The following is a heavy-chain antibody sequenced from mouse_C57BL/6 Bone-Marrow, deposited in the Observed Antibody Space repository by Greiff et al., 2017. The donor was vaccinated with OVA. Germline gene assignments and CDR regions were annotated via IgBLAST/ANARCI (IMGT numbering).Heavy chain of an antibody. D-gene: IGHD1-1*01. J-gene: IGHJ4*01. CDR3: ARPTYYGSSYDYYAMDY. V-gene: IGHV5-12*01. CDR1: GFTFSDYY. Sequence: EVQVVESGGGLVQPGGSLKLSCAASGFTFSDYYMYWVRQTPEKRLEWVAYISNGGGSTYYPDTVKGRFTISRDNAKNTLYLQMSRLKSEDTAMYYCARPTYYGSSYDYYAMDYWGQGTSVTVSS. CDR2: ISNGGGST.